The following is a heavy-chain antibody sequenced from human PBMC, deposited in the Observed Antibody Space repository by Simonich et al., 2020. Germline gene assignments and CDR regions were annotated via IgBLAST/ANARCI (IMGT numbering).Heavy chain of an antibody. CDR1: GFTFSSYW. CDR2: IKQDGSEK. CDR3: ARDVRRDGFDY. V-gene: IGHV3-7*01. Sequence: EVQLVESGGGLVQPGGSLRLSCAASGFTFSSYWRSWGKAPGKGLEWVANIKQDGSEKYSVDPVKGRFTISRDNAKNSLYLQMNSLRAEDTAVYYCARDVRRDGFDYWGQGTLVTVSS. J-gene: IGHJ4*02.